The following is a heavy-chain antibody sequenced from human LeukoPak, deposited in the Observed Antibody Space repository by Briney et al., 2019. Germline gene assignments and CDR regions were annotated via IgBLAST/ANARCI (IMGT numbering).Heavy chain of an antibody. CDR2: VSGSGGST. Sequence: TGGSLRLSCAASGFTFSSYAMSWVRRAPGKGLEWVSAVSGSGGSTYYADSVKGRFTISRDNSKNTLYLQMNSLRAEDTAVYYCAREASCSSTSCYTDDAFDIWGQGTMVTVSS. CDR1: GFTFSSYA. CDR3: AREASCSSTSCYTDDAFDI. V-gene: IGHV3-23*01. D-gene: IGHD2-2*02. J-gene: IGHJ3*02.